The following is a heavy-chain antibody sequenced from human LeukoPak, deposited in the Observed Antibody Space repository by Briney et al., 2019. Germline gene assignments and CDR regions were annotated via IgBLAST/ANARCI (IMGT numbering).Heavy chain of an antibody. CDR2: INPSGGST. Sequence: ASVKVSCKASGYTFTSYYMHWVRQAPGQGLEWMGIINPSGGSTSYAQKFQGRVTMTTDTSTSTAYMELRSLRSDDTAVYYCARDLGYCSGGSCYSGYWGQGTLVTVSS. V-gene: IGHV1-46*01. CDR3: ARDLGYCSGGSCYSGY. J-gene: IGHJ4*02. D-gene: IGHD2-15*01. CDR1: GYTFTSYY.